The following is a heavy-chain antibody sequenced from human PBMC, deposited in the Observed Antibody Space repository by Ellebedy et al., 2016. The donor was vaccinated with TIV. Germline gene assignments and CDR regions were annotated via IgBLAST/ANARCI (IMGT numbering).Heavy chain of an antibody. Sequence: GESLKISXAASGFTFSSYSMNWVRQAPGKGLEWVANIKQDGSEKYYVDSVKGRFTISRDNAKNSLYLQMNSLRAEDTAVYYCARDGGVDIVATTLGYWGQGTLVTVSS. CDR2: IKQDGSEK. V-gene: IGHV3-7*01. D-gene: IGHD5-12*01. CDR3: ARDGGVDIVATTLGY. CDR1: GFTFSSYS. J-gene: IGHJ4*02.